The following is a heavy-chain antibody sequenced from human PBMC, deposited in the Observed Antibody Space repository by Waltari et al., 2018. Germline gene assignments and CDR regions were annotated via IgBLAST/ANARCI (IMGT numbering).Heavy chain of an antibody. CDR2: INPSGGST. CDR3: ARDLSSGVVVAQGNYFDY. D-gene: IGHD2-15*01. CDR1: GYTFTSYY. Sequence: QVQLVQSGAEVKKPGASVKVSCKASGYTFTSYYMHWVRQAPGQGLEWMGIINPSGGSTSSAQKFHARVTMTRDTSTSTVYMELSSLRSEDTAVYYCARDLSSGVVVAQGNYFDYWGQGTLVTVSS. V-gene: IGHV1-46*01. J-gene: IGHJ4*02.